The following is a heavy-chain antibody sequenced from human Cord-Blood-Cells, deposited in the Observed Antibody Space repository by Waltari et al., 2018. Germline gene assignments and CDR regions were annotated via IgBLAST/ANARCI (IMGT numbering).Heavy chain of an antibody. J-gene: IGHJ4*02. CDR1: GFTFSSYA. V-gene: IGHV3-30-3*01. Sequence: QVQLVESGGGVVQPGRSLRLSCAASGFTFSSYAMHWVRQAPGKGLEWVAVIAYDGSNKYYADSVKGRFTISRDNCKNTLYLQMNSLRAEGTAVYYCARGLNYYFDYWGQGTLVTVSS. CDR2: IAYDGSNK. CDR3: ARGLNYYFDY. D-gene: IGHD1-20*01.